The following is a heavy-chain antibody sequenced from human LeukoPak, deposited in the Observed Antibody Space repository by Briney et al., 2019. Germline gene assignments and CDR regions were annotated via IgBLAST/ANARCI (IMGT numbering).Heavy chain of an antibody. CDR2: IYTSGST. CDR1: GGSISSYY. Sequence: SETLSLTCPVSGGSISSYYWRWLRQPAGKGLEWIGRIYTSGSTNYNASLKSRVSMSVDTSKNQFSLKLSSVTAADTAVFYCARENSGSYREFDYWGQGTLVTVSS. CDR3: ARENSGSYREFDY. V-gene: IGHV4-4*07. J-gene: IGHJ4*02. D-gene: IGHD1-26*01.